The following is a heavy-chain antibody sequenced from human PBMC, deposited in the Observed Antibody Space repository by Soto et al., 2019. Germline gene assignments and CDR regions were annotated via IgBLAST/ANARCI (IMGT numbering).Heavy chain of an antibody. D-gene: IGHD6-19*01. CDR1: GYTFTNYA. CDR2: INAGGGDT. J-gene: IGHJ4*02. CDR3: ATAHHRGYGSDWHHFFDY. V-gene: IGHV1-3*01. Sequence: QVQLVHSEAEVKKPGASVKVSCKSSGYTFTNYAIHWVRQAPGQGLEWMGWINAGGGDTKSSQKFLGRGTITRDSSASPAYMEPSSLTSEDTAVYYCATAHHRGYGSDWHHFFDYWGQGTLVTVAS.